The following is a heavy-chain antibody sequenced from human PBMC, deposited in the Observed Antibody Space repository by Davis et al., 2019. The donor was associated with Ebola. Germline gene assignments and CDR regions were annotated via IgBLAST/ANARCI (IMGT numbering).Heavy chain of an antibody. J-gene: IGHJ6*02. CDR1: GYSFTSYW. CDR3: ARQVYYYYGMDV. Sequence: PGGSLRLSCKGSGYSFTSYWISWVRQMPGKGLEWMGRIDPSDSYTNYSPSFQGHVTISADKSISTAYLQWSSLKASDTAMYYCARQVYYYYGMDVWGQGTTVTVSS. CDR2: IDPSDSYT. V-gene: IGHV5-10-1*01.